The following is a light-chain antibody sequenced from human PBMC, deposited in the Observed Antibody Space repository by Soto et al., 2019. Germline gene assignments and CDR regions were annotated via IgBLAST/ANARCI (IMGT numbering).Light chain of an antibody. CDR2: AAS. V-gene: IGKV1-9*01. CDR3: QQLNSYPLT. Sequence: DILLTQSPSFLSASVGDRVTITCRASQDISYYLAWYQQRPGKAPKLLIYAASTLQSGVPSRFSGSGSGTEFTLTISSLQPEDFATYSCQQLNSYPLTFGGGTKVEIK. CDR1: QDISYY. J-gene: IGKJ4*01.